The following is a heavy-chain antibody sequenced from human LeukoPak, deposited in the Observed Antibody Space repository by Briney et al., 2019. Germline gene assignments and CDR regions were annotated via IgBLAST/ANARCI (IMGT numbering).Heavy chain of an antibody. J-gene: IGHJ4*02. V-gene: IGHV1-2*02. CDR1: GYIFTGYY. CDR2: INPNSGAT. CDR3: ARGGFYYESRARTFLDY. Sequence: ASVKVSCKASGYIFTGYYMHWVRQAPGQGLEWMGWINPNSGATNYAQKFQGRVTMTRDTSISTAYMGLSRLTSDDTAVYYCARGGFYYESRARTFLDYWGQGTLVTVSS. D-gene: IGHD3-22*01.